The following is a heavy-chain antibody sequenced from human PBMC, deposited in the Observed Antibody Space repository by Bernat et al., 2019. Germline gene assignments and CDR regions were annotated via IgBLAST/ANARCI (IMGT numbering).Heavy chain of an antibody. J-gene: IGHJ4*02. Sequence: EVQLVESGGGLVKPGGSLRLSCSASGFSFSNAWMSWVRQAPGKGLEWVGRIKRKKDGGTTDDAAPVKGIFTISSDDAKTTLYLQMNSLKTEYTAVYYCTTGYCSNGVCYTYFDHWGQGTLVTVSS. CDR3: TTGYCSNGVCYTYFDH. V-gene: IGHV3-15*01. D-gene: IGHD2-8*01. CDR1: GFSFSNAW. CDR2: IKRKKDGGTT.